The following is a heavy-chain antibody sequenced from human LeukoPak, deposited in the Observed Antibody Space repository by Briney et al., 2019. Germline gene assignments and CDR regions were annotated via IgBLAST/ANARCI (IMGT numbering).Heavy chain of an antibody. CDR1: GYTFTSYD. CDR2: MNPNSGNT. CDR3: ALYGLLGDAFDI. V-gene: IGHV1-8*03. D-gene: IGHD3-16*01. J-gene: IGHJ3*02. Sequence: ASVKVSCKASGYTFTSYDISWVRQATGQGLEWMGWMNPNSGNTGYAQKFQGRVTITRNTSISTAYMELSSLRSEDTAVYYCALYGLLGDAFDIWGQGTMVTVSS.